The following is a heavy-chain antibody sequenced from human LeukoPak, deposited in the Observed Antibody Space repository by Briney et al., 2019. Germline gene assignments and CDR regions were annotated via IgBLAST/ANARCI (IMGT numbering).Heavy chain of an antibody. D-gene: IGHD1-7*01. V-gene: IGHV3-30*04. CDR3: ARDSPPRLPWNFFYDMDV. CDR1: GFIFSSCA. J-gene: IGHJ6*02. Sequence: HAGGSLRLSCVASGFIFSSCAMYWVRQAPGKGLEWVAVISHDGTIEYYTDSVKGRFTISRDNSKNRLYLQMNSLRAEDTAVYYCARDSPPRLPWNFFYDMDVWGQGTRVTVSS. CDR2: ISHDGTIE.